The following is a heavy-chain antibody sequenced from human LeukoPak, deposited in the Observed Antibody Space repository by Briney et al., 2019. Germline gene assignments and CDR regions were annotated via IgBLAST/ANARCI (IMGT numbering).Heavy chain of an antibody. CDR3: ARLAEWATTSIDY. Sequence: GSLRLSCAASGFTFSSYSMNWVRQAPGKGLEWIGSIYYSGSAYYNPSLKSRVTISVDTSKNQFSLKLNSVTAADTAVYYCARLAEWATTSIDYWGQGTLVTVSS. V-gene: IGHV4-39*01. CDR2: IYYSGSA. D-gene: IGHD5-24*01. J-gene: IGHJ4*02. CDR1: GFTFSSYSMN.